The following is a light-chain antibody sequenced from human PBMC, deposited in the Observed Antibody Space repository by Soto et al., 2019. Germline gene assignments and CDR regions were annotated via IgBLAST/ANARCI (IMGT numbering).Light chain of an antibody. V-gene: IGLV2-14*01. CDR3: SSYTTNNTHV. CDR2: EVS. J-gene: IGLJ1*01. CDR1: SSDVGGFNY. Sequence: QSVLTQPACVSGSPGQSITISCTGTSSDVGGFNYVSWYQHHPGKAPKLIIYEVSYRPSGVSNRFSGSKSGNTASLTISGLQAEDEADFYCSSYTTNNTHVFGTGTKVTVL.